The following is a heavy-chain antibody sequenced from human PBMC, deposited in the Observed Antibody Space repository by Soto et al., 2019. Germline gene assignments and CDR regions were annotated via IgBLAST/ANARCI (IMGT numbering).Heavy chain of an antibody. Sequence: EVQLVQSGGGLVQPGGSLRLSCEVSGFNFSGHWMSWVRQAPGKGLEWVATIKQDGIEKYYVDSVKGRFTISRDNTKNSLYLQMSSLRADETAVYYCARESPRWLLSFSDYWGQGTVVTVSS. D-gene: IGHD5-12*01. CDR2: IKQDGIEK. CDR3: ARESPRWLLSFSDY. CDR1: GFNFSGHW. J-gene: IGHJ4*02. V-gene: IGHV3-7*01.